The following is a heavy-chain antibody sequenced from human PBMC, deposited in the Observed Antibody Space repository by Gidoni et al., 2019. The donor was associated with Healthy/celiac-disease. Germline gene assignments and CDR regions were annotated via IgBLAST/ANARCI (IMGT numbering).Heavy chain of an antibody. CDR2: ISSSSSTI. D-gene: IGHD3-3*01. J-gene: IGHJ3*02. CDR3: ARDHFGVVNSDAFDI. Sequence: EVQLVESGGGLVQPGGSLRLSCAASGFTFSSYSMNWVRQAPGKGLEWVSYISSSSSTIYYADSVKGRFTISRDNAKNSLYLQMNSLRDEDTAVYYCARDHFGVVNSDAFDIWGQGTMVTVSS. V-gene: IGHV3-48*02. CDR1: GFTFSSYS.